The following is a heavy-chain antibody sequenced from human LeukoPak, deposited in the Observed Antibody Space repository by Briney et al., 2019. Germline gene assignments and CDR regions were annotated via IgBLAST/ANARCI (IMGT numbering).Heavy chain of an antibody. CDR2: IYYSGNT. V-gene: IGHV4-39*01. J-gene: IGHJ4*02. D-gene: IGHD3-10*01. CDR1: GDSISTSNSY. Sequence: SETLSLTCTVSGDSISTSNSYWGWIRQPPGQGLEWIGSIYYSGNTYYNASLKSRVTISVDTYRNQFSLELSSVTAADTAVYYCARGLWFGDENPPYFDYWGQGILVTVSS. CDR3: ARGLWFGDENPPYFDY.